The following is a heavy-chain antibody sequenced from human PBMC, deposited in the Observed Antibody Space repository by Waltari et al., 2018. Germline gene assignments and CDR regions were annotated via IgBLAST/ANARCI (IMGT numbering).Heavy chain of an antibody. V-gene: IGHV3-53*02. CDR3: ARGAFRAYQPLLYFDY. J-gene: IGHJ4*02. CDR2: IYSGGST. Sequence: ELQLVETGGGLVRPGGSLRLSCAATGFTVRSNYINWGRQAPGKGPEWLSVIYSGGSTDYADSVKGRFTISRDNSKNTLYLQMDSLTAEDTAIYYCARGAFRAYQPLLYFDYWGLGTPVTVSS. D-gene: IGHD2-15*01. CDR1: GFTVRSNY.